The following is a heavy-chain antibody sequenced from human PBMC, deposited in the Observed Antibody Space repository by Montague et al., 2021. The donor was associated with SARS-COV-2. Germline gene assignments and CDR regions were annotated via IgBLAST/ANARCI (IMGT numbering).Heavy chain of an antibody. CDR3: ARGRPVQGSFRHFDSISSGALDI. CDR1: RGSFSNYY. Sequence: SETLSLTCAVPRGSFSNYYWTWIRQSPGKGLEWIGEINQGGAPNYTPSLKSRVTISLDTSKEQISLKLNSVTVADTAVFFCARGRPVQGSFRHFDSISSGALDIWAQGSLVIVSS. CDR2: INQGGAP. J-gene: IGHJ3*02. V-gene: IGHV4-34*01. D-gene: IGHD3-9*01.